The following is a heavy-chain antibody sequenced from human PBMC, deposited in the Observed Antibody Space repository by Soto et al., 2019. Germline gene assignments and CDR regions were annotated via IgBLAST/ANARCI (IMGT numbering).Heavy chain of an antibody. CDR3: ARDSREIVGGKGPGSYGMDV. D-gene: IGHD5-12*01. Sequence: QVQLVQSGGEVKKPGASVKVSCKASGYSFINFGINWVRQAPGQGLEWMGWVNTYSGHTKNAQKFQGRVIMTTDKSTNTVYMEVRSLRSDDTAVYYCARDSREIVGGKGPGSYGMDVWGQGTTVTVSS. V-gene: IGHV1-18*01. CDR2: VNTYSGHT. J-gene: IGHJ6*02. CDR1: GYSFINFG.